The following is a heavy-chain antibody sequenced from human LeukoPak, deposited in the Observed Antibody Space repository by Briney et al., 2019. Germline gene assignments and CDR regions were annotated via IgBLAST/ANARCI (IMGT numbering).Heavy chain of an antibody. CDR3: AKGYCTGTSCYTGLDY. D-gene: IGHD2-2*02. Sequence: GGSLRLSCAASGFTFSSYSMNWVRQAPGKGLEWVSAISGSGGSTYYADSVKGRFTISRDNSKNTLYLQMNSLSAEDTALYFCAKGYCTGTSCYTGLDYWGQGTLVTVSS. CDR1: GFTFSSYS. V-gene: IGHV3-23*01. CDR2: ISGSGGST. J-gene: IGHJ4*02.